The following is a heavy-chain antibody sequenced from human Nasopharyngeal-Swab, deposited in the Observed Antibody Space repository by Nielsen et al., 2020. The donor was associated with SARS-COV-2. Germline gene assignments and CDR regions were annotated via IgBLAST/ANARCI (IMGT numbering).Heavy chain of an antibody. Sequence: ASVKVSCQASGYTFTSYGSRWVGQAPGPGLEWMGWISAYNGNTNNAQKLQGRVTMTTDTSTSTAYMELRSLRSDDTAVYYCARDAEWLRFLAGGYMDVWGKGTTVTVSS. CDR3: ARDAEWLRFLAGGYMDV. D-gene: IGHD5-12*01. CDR2: ISAYNGNT. CDR1: GYTFTSYG. V-gene: IGHV1-18*04. J-gene: IGHJ6*03.